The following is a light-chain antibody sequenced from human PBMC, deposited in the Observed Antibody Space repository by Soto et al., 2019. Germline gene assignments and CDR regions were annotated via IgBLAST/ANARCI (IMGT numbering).Light chain of an antibody. J-gene: IGKJ4*01. CDR1: QSVSSSY. V-gene: IGKV3-20*01. CDR3: QQYGGSPPLT. CDR2: GAS. Sequence: EIVLTQSPGTLSLSPGERATLSCRASQSVSSSYLAWYQQKPGQAPRLLIYGASNRATGIPDRFSGSGSGTDFTLTISRMEPGDFAVYYCQQYGGSPPLTFGGGTKVEIK.